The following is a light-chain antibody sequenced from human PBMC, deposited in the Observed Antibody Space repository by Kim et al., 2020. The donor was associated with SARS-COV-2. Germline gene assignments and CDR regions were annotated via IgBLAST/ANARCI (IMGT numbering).Light chain of an antibody. CDR3: QQRSNWLMYT. J-gene: IGKJ2*01. CDR1: QSVSSY. Sequence: EIVLTQSPATLSLSPGERATLSCRASQSVSSYLVWYQQKPGQAPRLLIYDASNRATGIPARFSGSGSGTDFTLTISSLEPEDFAVYYCQQRSNWLMYTFGQGTKLEI. CDR2: DAS. V-gene: IGKV3-11*01.